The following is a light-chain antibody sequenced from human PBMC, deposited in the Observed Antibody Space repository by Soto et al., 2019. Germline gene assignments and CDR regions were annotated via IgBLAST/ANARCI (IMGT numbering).Light chain of an antibody. Sequence: DIQMTQSPSSLSASVGDRVTITCRASQDLDRWLAWYQQKPGEAPKVLIFAASSLQSGLPSRFSGGGSGTDFSLTISSLQPEDFATYYCKQSRSFPITVGGGTKLDIK. V-gene: IGKV1-12*01. CDR1: QDLDRW. CDR2: AAS. CDR3: KQSRSFPIT. J-gene: IGKJ4*01.